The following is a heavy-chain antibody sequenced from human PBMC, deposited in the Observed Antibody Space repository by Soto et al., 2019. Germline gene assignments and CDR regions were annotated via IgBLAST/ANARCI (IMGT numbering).Heavy chain of an antibody. CDR1: GFTFSSYA. J-gene: IGHJ4*02. D-gene: IGHD3-10*01. CDR2: ISGSGGNT. V-gene: IGHV3-23*01. CDR3: AKVQSYGSGSYYNHFDY. Sequence: EVQLLESGGGLVQPGGSLRLSCAASGFTFSSYAMSWVRQAPGKGLEWVSAISGSGGNTYYADSVKGRFTIPRDNSRNTLYLQRNSLRAEDTAVYYCAKVQSYGSGSYYNHFDYWGQGTLVTVSS.